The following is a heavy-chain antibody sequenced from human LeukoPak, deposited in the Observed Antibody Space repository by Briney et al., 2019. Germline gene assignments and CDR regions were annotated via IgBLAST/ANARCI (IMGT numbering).Heavy chain of an antibody. CDR1: GGSIAGFY. Sequence: ASETLSLTCTVSGGSIAGFYWSWFRQSPGKGLEWIGYIYYSGSTNYNPSLKSRVTISVDTSKNQFSLKLSSVTAADTAVYYCARVRYFDSTPFFDYWGQGTLVTVSS. CDR2: IYYSGST. V-gene: IGHV4-59*01. D-gene: IGHD3-9*01. J-gene: IGHJ4*02. CDR3: ARVRYFDSTPFFDY.